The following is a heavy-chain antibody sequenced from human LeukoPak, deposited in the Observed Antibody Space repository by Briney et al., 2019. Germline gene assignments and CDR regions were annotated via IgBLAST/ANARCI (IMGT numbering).Heavy chain of an antibody. V-gene: IGHV3-30*03. CDR1: GFTFSTYG. CDR3: ARDSGD. CDR2: ISYDGSNK. J-gene: IGHJ4*02. D-gene: IGHD4-17*01. Sequence: PGGSLRLSCAASGFTFSTYGMHWVRQAPGKGLEWVAVISYDGSNKYYADSVKGRFTISRDNSKNTLYLQMNSLRAEDTAVYYCARDSGDWGQGTLVTVSS.